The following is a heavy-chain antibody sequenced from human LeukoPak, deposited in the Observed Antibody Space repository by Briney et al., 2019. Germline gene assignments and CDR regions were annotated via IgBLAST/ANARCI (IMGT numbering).Heavy chain of an antibody. D-gene: IGHD1-26*01. Sequence: GGSLRLSCAASGFTFSSYAMHWVRQAPGKGLEWVALISYDGSNKYYADSVKARFIISRDNSKNTVYLQMNSLRVEDTALYYCTKSQVGALAYFDYWGQGTLVTVSS. CDR3: TKSQVGALAYFDY. CDR1: GFTFSSYA. CDR2: ISYDGSNK. V-gene: IGHV3-30*04. J-gene: IGHJ4*02.